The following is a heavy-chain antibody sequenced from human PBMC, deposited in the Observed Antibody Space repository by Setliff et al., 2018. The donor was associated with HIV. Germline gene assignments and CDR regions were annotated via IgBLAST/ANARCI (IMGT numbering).Heavy chain of an antibody. CDR2: ISSSGST. CDR3: ARAGDYYDSGGYLTRGPAALDL. V-gene: IGHV4-39*07. J-gene: IGHJ3*01. D-gene: IGHD3-22*01. Sequence: SETLSLTCTVSGGSMTSSNYYWGWIRQSPGRGLEWIGSISSSGSTTYHPSLRSRVTVSAATSKNQFSLKLTSVTAADTAVYYCARAGDYYDSGGYLTRGPAALDLWGQGTLVTVSS. CDR1: GGSMTSSNYY.